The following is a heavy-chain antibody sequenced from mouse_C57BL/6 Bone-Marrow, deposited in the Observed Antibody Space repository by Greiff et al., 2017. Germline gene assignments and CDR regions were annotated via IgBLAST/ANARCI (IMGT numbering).Heavy chain of an antibody. J-gene: IGHJ1*03. CDR2: ISGGGGNT. V-gene: IGHV5-9*01. CDR3: SRQVTTVVATKYFDY. CDR1: GFTFSSYT. D-gene: IGHD1-1*01. Sequence: EVKLMESGGGLVKPGGSLKLSCAASGFTFSSYTMSWVRQTPEKRLQWVAAISGGGGNTYYPDSVKGRFTISRDNDKNILYLQMSSLRSEETALYYCSRQVTTVVATKYFDYWGKGTTVTVSS.